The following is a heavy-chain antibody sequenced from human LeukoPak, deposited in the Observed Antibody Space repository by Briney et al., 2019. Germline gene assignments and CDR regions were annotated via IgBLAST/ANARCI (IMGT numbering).Heavy chain of an antibody. V-gene: IGHV3-74*01. CDR1: GFTFSSYW. CDR2: INSGGSST. D-gene: IGHD1-26*01. CDR3: AGVGATSPLDY. J-gene: IGHJ4*02. Sequence: GGSLRLSCAASGFTFSSYWMHWVRQAPGKGLVWVSRINSGGSSTSYADSVKGRFTISIDNAKNTLYLQMNSLRAEDTAVYYCAGVGATSPLDYWGQGTLVTVSS.